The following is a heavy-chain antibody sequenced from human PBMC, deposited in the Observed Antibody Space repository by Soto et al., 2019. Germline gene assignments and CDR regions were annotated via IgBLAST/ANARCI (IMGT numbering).Heavy chain of an antibody. J-gene: IGHJ4*02. Sequence: SETLSLTCTVSGGSISSSSYYWGWIRQPPGKGLEWIGSIYYSGSTYYNPSLKSRVTISVDTSKNQFSLKLSSVTAADTAVYYCARLKIVVVPAADGGYFDYWGQGTLVTVSS. V-gene: IGHV4-39*01. CDR1: GGSISSSSYY. D-gene: IGHD2-2*01. CDR2: IYYSGST. CDR3: ARLKIVVVPAADGGYFDY.